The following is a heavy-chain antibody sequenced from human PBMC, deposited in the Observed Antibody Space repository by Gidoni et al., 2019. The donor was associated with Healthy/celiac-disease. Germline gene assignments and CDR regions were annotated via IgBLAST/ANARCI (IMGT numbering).Heavy chain of an antibody. CDR1: GFTFSSYW. CDR3: MGEYSGYAIDY. CDR2: IKQDGSEK. Sequence: EVQLVESGGGLVQPGGSLRLSCAASGFTFSSYWMSWVRQAPGKGLEWVANIKQDGSEKYYVDSVKGRFTISRDNAKNSLYLQMNSLRAEDTAVYYCMGEYSGYAIDYWGQGTLVTVSS. J-gene: IGHJ4*02. D-gene: IGHD5-12*01. V-gene: IGHV3-7*01.